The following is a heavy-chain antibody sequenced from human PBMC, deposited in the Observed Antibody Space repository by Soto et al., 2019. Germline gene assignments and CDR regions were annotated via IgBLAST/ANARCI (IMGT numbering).Heavy chain of an antibody. V-gene: IGHV4-61*01. CDR1: GGSVSSGSYY. D-gene: IGHD3-9*01. CDR2: IYYSGST. Sequence: QVQLQESGPGLVKPSETLSLTCTVSGGSVSSGSYYWSWIRQPPGKGLEWIGYIYYSGSTNYNPSRKRRVTISVDTSKNQFSLKLSSVTAADTAVYYCARAYYDILTGYYEDAFDIWGQGTMVTVSS. J-gene: IGHJ3*02. CDR3: ARAYYDILTGYYEDAFDI.